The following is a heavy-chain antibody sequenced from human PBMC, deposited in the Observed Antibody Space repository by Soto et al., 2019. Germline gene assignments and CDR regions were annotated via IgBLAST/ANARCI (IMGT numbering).Heavy chain of an antibody. CDR3: EAGGVIPRYY. J-gene: IGHJ4*02. CDR1: GGSISSGGYS. D-gene: IGHD3-16*01. V-gene: IGHV4-30-2*01. Sequence: QLQLQESVSGLVKPSQTLSLTGAVSGGSISSGGYSWSWIRQPPGKGLEWIGYIYHSGRTYYNPALKRRVTRSVGRSKNQFSRKLSSLTAADTAGYYWEAGGVIPRYYWGQGTLVTFSS. CDR2: IYHSGRT.